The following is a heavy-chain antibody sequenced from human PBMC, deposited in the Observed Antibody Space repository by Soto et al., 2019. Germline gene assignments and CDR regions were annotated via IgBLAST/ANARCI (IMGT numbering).Heavy chain of an antibody. Sequence: SETLSLTCTVSGGSITNSNWWSWVRLPPAKGLEWIGDIYHAGSTKYNPSLERRVTMSVDTSNNQFALTLTSVTAADTAVYFCARGPPIVGNTTPLDSWGQGTLVTVSS. CDR3: ARGPPIVGNTTPLDS. CDR1: GGSITNSNW. CDR2: IYHAGST. D-gene: IGHD2-21*01. V-gene: IGHV4-4*02. J-gene: IGHJ4*02.